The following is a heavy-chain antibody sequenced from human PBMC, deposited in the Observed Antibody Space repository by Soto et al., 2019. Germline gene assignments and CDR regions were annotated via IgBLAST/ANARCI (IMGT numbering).Heavy chain of an antibody. Sequence: QVQLVQSGAEVKKPGASVKVSCKASGYTFTSYGISWVRQAPGQGLEWMGWISAYNGNTNYAQKLQGRVTMTTDTSTSTAHMELRSLRSDDTAVYYCARVPLGYCSSTSCFWYFDLWGRGTLVTVSS. V-gene: IGHV1-18*01. CDR1: GYTFTSYG. CDR3: ARVPLGYCSSTSCFWYFDL. D-gene: IGHD2-2*01. CDR2: ISAYNGNT. J-gene: IGHJ2*01.